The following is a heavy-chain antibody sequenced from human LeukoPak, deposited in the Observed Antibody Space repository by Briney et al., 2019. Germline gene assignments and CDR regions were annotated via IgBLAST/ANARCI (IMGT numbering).Heavy chain of an antibody. J-gene: IGHJ3*02. CDR1: GGSISSSSYY. CDR3: ARHCCSGSPEFPDAFDI. D-gene: IGHD1-26*01. V-gene: IGHV4-39*01. CDR2: IYYSGST. Sequence: SETLSLTCTVSGGSISSSSYYWGWIRQPPGKGLEWIGSIYYSGSTNYNPSLKSRVTISVDTFKNQFSLKLSSVTAADTAVYYCARHCCSGSPEFPDAFDIWGQGTMVTVSS.